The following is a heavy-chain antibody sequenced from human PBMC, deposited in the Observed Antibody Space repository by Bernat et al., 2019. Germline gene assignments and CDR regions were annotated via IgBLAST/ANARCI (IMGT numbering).Heavy chain of an antibody. Sequence: QVQLVESGGGVVQPGRSLRLSCAASGFTFSSYAMHWVRQAPGKGLEWVAVISYDGSNKYYADSVKGRLTISRDNSKNTLYLQMNSLRAEDTAVYYCARGSIPLYSSGWYGYFQHWGQGTLVTVSS. J-gene: IGHJ1*01. CDR3: ARGSIPLYSSGWYGYFQH. CDR1: GFTFSSYA. D-gene: IGHD6-19*01. V-gene: IGHV3-30-3*01. CDR2: ISYDGSNK.